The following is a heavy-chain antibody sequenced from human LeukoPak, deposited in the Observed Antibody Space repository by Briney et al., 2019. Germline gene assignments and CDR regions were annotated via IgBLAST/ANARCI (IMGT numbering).Heavy chain of an antibody. Sequence: AGGSLRLSCAASGFTFSGYWMMWVRQTPGKGLEWVANIKQDGSVKQYVDSVKGRFTISRDNAKNSLYLQMDSLRAEDTAVYYCARDGSTFGGVTFDYWGQGTLVTVSS. D-gene: IGHD3-16*01. CDR3: ARDGSTFGGVTFDY. V-gene: IGHV3-7*01. CDR2: IKQDGSVK. CDR1: GFTFSGYW. J-gene: IGHJ4*02.